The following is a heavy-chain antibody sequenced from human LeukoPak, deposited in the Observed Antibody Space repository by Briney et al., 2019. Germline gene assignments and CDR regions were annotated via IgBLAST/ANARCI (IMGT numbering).Heavy chain of an antibody. J-gene: IGHJ4*02. CDR3: AKDLGEGTTAFDY. Sequence: PGGSLRLSCAASGFTFSSYGMHWVRQAPGKGLEWVAVISYDGSNKYYADSVKGRFTISRDNSKNTLYLQMNSLRAEDTAVYYCAKDLGEGTTAFDYWGQGTLVTVSS. D-gene: IGHD3-16*01. CDR1: GFTFSSYG. CDR2: ISYDGSNK. V-gene: IGHV3-30*18.